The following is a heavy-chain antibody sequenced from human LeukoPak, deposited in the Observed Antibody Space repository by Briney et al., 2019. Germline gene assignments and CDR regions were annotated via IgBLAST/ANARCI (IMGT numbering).Heavy chain of an antibody. Sequence: GGSLRLSCAASGFTFSSYAMHWVRQAPGKGLEWVAFISSDGSNKYYADSVKGRFSISRDNSKNTLYLQMNSLRPEDTAVYYCARGRRTLIVGATRSAFDVWGQGTIVTVSS. CDR1: GFTFSSYA. J-gene: IGHJ3*01. CDR3: ARGRRTLIVGATRSAFDV. D-gene: IGHD1-26*01. V-gene: IGHV3-30*04. CDR2: ISSDGSNK.